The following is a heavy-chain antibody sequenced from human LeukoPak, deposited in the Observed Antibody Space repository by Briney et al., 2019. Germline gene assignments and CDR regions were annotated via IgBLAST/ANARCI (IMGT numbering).Heavy chain of an antibody. Sequence: PGRSLRLSCAASGFTFSNHGMHWVRQAPGKGLEWVANIWYDGSQEYYADTVKGRFTISRDISKNTLYLQMNGLRAEGTAVYYCARDLAAARLDFRGQGTLVTVSS. J-gene: IGHJ4*02. D-gene: IGHD6-6*01. V-gene: IGHV3-33*01. CDR2: IWYDGSQE. CDR3: ARDLAAARLDF. CDR1: GFTFSNHG.